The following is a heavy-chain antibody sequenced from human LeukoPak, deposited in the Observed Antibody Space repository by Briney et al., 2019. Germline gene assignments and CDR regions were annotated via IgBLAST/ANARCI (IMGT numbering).Heavy chain of an antibody. J-gene: IGHJ6*03. CDR3: ARDRRGSSWYGTIYYYYYMDV. CDR1: GFTFSSYA. CDR2: ISYDGSNK. V-gene: IGHV3-30*04. Sequence: GGSLRLSCAASGFTFSSYAMHWVRQAPGKGLEWVAVISYDGSNKYYADSVKGRFTISRDNSKNTLYLQMNSLRAEDTAVYYCARDRRGSSWYGTIYYYYYMDVWGKGTTVTVSS. D-gene: IGHD6-13*01.